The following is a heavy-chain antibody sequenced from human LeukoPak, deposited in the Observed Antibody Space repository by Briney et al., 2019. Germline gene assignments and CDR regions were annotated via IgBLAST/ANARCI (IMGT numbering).Heavy chain of an antibody. D-gene: IGHD1-26*01. V-gene: IGHV4-30-4*08. Sequence: SETLSLTCTVSGGSISSGDYYWGWIRQPPGKGLEWIGYIYYSGSTYYNRSLKSRFTISVDTSKTQFSLKLSSVTAADTAVYYCARIVGATIDYWGQGTLVTVSS. CDR2: IYYSGST. CDR3: ARIVGATIDY. CDR1: GGSISSGDYY. J-gene: IGHJ4*02.